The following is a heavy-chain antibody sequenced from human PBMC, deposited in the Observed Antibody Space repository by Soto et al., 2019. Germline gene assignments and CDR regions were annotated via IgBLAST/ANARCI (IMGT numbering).Heavy chain of an antibody. J-gene: IGHJ4*02. D-gene: IGHD4-17*01. CDR1: GFTFSHYG. Sequence: QLQLVESGGGVVQPGRSLRLSCEASGFTFSHYGMRWVRQAPGKGLEWVAVILNDGSRQHYADSVKGRLTISTDNSKNTLYLDMNSLRVEDTAVYYCARDDDYGDNGLDYWGQGTLVTVSS. CDR3: ARDDDYGDNGLDY. V-gene: IGHV3-33*01. CDR2: ILNDGSRQ.